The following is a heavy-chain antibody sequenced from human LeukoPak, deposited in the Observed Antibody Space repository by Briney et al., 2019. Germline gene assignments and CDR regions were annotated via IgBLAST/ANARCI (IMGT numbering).Heavy chain of an antibody. D-gene: IGHD6-13*01. CDR1: GGSISSSSYY. CDR2: IYYSGST. Sequence: PSETLSLTCTVSGGSISSSSYYWGWIRQPPGKGLEWIGSIYYSGSTYCNPSLKSRVTISVDTSKNQFSLKLSSVTAADTAVYYCARHLGGSWLYYYYYGMDVWGQGTTVTVSS. CDR3: ARHLGGSWLYYYYYGMDV. V-gene: IGHV4-39*01. J-gene: IGHJ6*02.